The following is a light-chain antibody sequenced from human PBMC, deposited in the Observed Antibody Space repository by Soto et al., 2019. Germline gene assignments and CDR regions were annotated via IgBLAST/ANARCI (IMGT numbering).Light chain of an antibody. Sequence: DIQMTQSPSTLSGSVGDRVTITCRASQTISSWLAWYQQKPGKAPKLLIYKASTLKSGVPSRFSGSGSGTEFTLTISSLQPDDFATYYCQQHNSFPRSFGQGTKLEIK. CDR2: KAS. CDR3: QQHNSFPRS. V-gene: IGKV1-5*03. CDR1: QTISSW. J-gene: IGKJ2*01.